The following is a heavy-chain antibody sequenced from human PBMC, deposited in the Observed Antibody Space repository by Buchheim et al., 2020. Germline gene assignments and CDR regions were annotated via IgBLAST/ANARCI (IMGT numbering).Heavy chain of an antibody. D-gene: IGHD3-3*01. V-gene: IGHV4-31*03. CDR3: ARGLYSDAHYDFWSGYYPTKIDY. CDR1: GGSISSGGYY. J-gene: IGHJ4*02. Sequence: QVQLQESGPGLVKPSQTLSLTCTVSGGSISSGGYYWSWIRQHPGKGLEWIGYIYYSGSTYYNPSLKSRVTISVDTSKNQFSLKLSSVTAADTAVYYCARGLYSDAHYDFWSGYYPTKIDYWGQGTL. CDR2: IYYSGST.